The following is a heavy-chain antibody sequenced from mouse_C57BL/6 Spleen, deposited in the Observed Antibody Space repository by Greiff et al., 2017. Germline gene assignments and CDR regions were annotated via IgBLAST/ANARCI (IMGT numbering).Heavy chain of an antibody. CDR1: GYTFTSYW. V-gene: IGHV1-55*01. CDR2: IYPGSGST. Sequence: QVQLQQPGAELVKPGASVKMSCKASGYTFTSYWITWVKQRPGQGLEWIGDIYPGSGSTTYNEKFKSKATLTVDTSSSTAYMQLSSLTSEDSAVYYCARSASYYSNSDYWGQGTTLTVAS. J-gene: IGHJ2*01. D-gene: IGHD2-5*01. CDR3: ARSASYYSNSDY.